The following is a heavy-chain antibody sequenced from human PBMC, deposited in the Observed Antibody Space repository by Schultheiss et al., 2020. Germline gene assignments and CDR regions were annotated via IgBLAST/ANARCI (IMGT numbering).Heavy chain of an antibody. CDR3: ARGPLGYCSSTSCYIEGWFDP. J-gene: IGHJ5*02. CDR1: GYSFTSYW. V-gene: IGHV5-51*01. Sequence: VESLKISFKGSGYSFTSYWIGWVRQMPGKGLGWMGIIYPGDSDTRYSPSFQGQVTISADKSISTAYLQWSSLKASDTAMYYCARGPLGYCSSTSCYIEGWFDPWGQGTLVTVSS. CDR2: IYPGDSDT. D-gene: IGHD2-2*02.